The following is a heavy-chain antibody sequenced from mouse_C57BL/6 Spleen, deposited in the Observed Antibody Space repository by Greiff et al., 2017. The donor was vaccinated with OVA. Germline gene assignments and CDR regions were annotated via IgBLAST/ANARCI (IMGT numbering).Heavy chain of an antibody. Sequence: QVQLQQSGPELVKPGASVKISCKASGYAFSSSWMNWVKQRPGKGLEWIGRIYPGDGDTNYNGKFKGKATLTADKSSSTAYMQLSSLTSEDSAVYFCARQGWENYYCDYWGQGTTRTVSS. V-gene: IGHV1-82*01. CDR1: GYAFSSSW. CDR3: ARQGWENYYCDY. CDR2: IYPGDGDT. D-gene: IGHD3-3*01. J-gene: IGHJ2*01.